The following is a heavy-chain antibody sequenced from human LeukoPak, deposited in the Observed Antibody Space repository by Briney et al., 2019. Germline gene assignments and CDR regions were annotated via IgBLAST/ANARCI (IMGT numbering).Heavy chain of an antibody. D-gene: IGHD2-21*01. CDR1: GGSISSYY. V-gene: IGHV4-59*01. CDR2: IYYSGST. J-gene: IGHJ3*02. CDR3: ASLRDYSSAFDI. Sequence: SETLSLTCTVSGGSISSYYWSWIRQPPGKGLEWIGYIYYSGSTNYNPSLKSRVTISVDTSKNQFSLKLSSVTAAGTAVYYCASLRDYSSAFDIWGQGTMVTVSS.